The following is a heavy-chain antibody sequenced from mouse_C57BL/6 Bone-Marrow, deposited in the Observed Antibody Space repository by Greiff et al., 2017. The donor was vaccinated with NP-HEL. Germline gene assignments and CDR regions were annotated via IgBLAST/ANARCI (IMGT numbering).Heavy chain of an antibody. J-gene: IGHJ4*01. CDR1: GYAFSSYW. D-gene: IGHD1-1*01. V-gene: IGHV1-80*01. Sequence: QVQLQQSGAELVKPGASVKISCNASGYAFSSYWMNWVKERPGKGLEWIGQIYPGDGDTKYNGKFKGKATLTAAKSSSTAYMQVSSLTSEDAAVYVCERGDDGSSRFGYAMDYWGQGTSVTVSS. CDR3: ERGDDGSSRFGYAMDY. CDR2: IYPGDGDT.